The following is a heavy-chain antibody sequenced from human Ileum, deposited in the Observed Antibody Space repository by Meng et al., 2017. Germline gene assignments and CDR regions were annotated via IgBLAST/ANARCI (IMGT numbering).Heavy chain of an antibody. CDR2: ISGSGRTT. CDR1: GFTFSDYY. CDR3: AREVGSADY. V-gene: IGHV3-11*01. J-gene: IGHJ4*02. D-gene: IGHD2-2*01. Sequence: QVRLVESGGGLVKRGGSLRLSCAASGFTFSDYYMSCIRQAPGKGLEWISYISGSGRTTYYADSVKGRFTMSRDNGKNSLYLQMNSLRSEDTAVYYCAREVGSADYWGQGTLVTVSS.